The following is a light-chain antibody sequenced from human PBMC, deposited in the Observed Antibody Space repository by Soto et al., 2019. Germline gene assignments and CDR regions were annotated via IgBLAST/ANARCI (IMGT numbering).Light chain of an antibody. CDR1: QAIENN. J-gene: IGKJ2*01. CDR3: LQNHDYPRT. Sequence: AIQMTQSPSSLSASVGDRVSIACRASQAIENNLGWFQQKPGKAPKLLIYAASTLHTGVPSRFSGSGSGTDFTLTISSLQPEDFAVYYCLQNHDYPRTFGQGTKLEIE. V-gene: IGKV1-6*01. CDR2: AAS.